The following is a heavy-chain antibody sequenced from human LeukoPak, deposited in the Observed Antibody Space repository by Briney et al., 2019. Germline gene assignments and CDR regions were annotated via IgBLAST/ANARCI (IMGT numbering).Heavy chain of an antibody. Sequence: GASVKVSCKASGGTFSSYDISWVRRATGQGLEWMGWMNPNSGNTGYAQKFQGRVTITRNTSISTAYMELRSLRSDDTAVYYCARDPGIAAAGIWWFDPWGQGTLVTVSS. CDR1: GGTFSSYD. J-gene: IGHJ5*02. CDR2: MNPNSGNT. CDR3: ARDPGIAAAGIWWFDP. D-gene: IGHD6-13*01. V-gene: IGHV1-8*03.